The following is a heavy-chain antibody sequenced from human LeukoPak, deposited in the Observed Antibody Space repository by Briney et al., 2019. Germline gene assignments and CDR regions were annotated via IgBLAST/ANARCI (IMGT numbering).Heavy chain of an antibody. V-gene: IGHV4-39*07. CDR1: GGSISSSSYY. CDR3: ARRRKAAHDAFDI. J-gene: IGHJ3*02. CDR2: IYYSGST. Sequence: PSETLSLTCTVSGGSISSSSYYWGWIRQPPGKGLEWIGSIYYSGSTYYNPSLKSRVTISVDTSKNQFSLKLSSVTAADTAVYYCARRRKAAHDAFDIWGQGTMVTVSS. D-gene: IGHD2-15*01.